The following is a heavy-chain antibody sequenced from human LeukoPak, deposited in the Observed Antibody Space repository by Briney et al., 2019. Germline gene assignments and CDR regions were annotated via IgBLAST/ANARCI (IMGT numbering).Heavy chain of an antibody. D-gene: IGHD5-18*01. CDR3: ARPYTAMGEYYFDY. CDR2: IYPGDSDT. V-gene: IGHV5-51*01. CDR1: GYSFTSYW. Sequence: GESLKISCKGSGYSFTSYWIGWVRQMPGKGVEWMGIIYPGDSDTRYSPSFQGQVTISADKSISTAYLQWSSLKASDTAMYYRARPYTAMGEYYFDYWGQGTLVTVSS. J-gene: IGHJ4*02.